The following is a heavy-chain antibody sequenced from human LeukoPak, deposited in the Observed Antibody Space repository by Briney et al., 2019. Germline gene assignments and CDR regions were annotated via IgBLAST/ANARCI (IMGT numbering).Heavy chain of an antibody. CDR1: GITFSSYG. D-gene: IGHD2-21*02. CDR2: ISYDGRTK. J-gene: IGHJ4*02. Sequence: VQPGRSLRLSCAASGITFSSYGMHWVRQAPGKGLEWVAVISYDGRTKYYADSVNGRFSITRDNSKNTLYLLMNSLRAEDTAVYYCAKAGHCGGDCYSIMDYWGQGTLVTVSS. CDR3: AKAGHCGGDCYSIMDY. V-gene: IGHV3-30*18.